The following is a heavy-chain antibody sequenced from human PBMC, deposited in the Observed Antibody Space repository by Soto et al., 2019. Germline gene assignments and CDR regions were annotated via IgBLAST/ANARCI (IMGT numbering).Heavy chain of an antibody. CDR1: GYSFTSYW. J-gene: IGHJ6*02. CDR3: ARHPSSSWWFYYYGMDV. Sequence: GESLKISCKGSGYSFTSYWISWVRQMPGKGLEWMGRIDPSDSYTNYSPSFQGHVTISADKSISTAYLQWSSLKASDTAMYYCARHPSSSWWFYYYGMDVWGQGTTVTVSS. CDR2: IDPSDSYT. V-gene: IGHV5-10-1*01. D-gene: IGHD6-13*01.